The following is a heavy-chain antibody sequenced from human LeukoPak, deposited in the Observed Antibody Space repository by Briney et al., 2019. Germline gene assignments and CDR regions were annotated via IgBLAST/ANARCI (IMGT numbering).Heavy chain of an antibody. D-gene: IGHD5-18*01. CDR1: GGSISSGDYY. J-gene: IGHJ4*02. CDR3: ARDLFGYSYLDY. CDR2: IYYSGST. Sequence: SETLPLTCTVSGGSISSGDYYCSWIRQPPGKGLEWIGYIYYSGSTYYNPSLKSRVTISVDTSQNQFSLKLDSVTAADTAVYYCARDLFGYSYLDYWGQGTLVTVSS. V-gene: IGHV4-30-4*01.